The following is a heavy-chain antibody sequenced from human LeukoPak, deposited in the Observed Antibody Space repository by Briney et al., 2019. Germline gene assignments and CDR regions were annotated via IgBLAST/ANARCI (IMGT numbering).Heavy chain of an antibody. CDR3: ARVSSSPRWGPYYYYYYMDV. CDR2: IYSGGST. D-gene: IGHD6-6*01. J-gene: IGHJ6*03. V-gene: IGHV3-53*01. Sequence: GGSLRLSCEASGFTVSSNYMSWVRQAPGKGLEWVSVIYSGGSTYYADSVKGRFTISRDNAKNSLYLQMNSLRAEDTAVYYCARVSSSPRWGPYYYYYYMDVWGKGTTVTVSS. CDR1: GFTVSSNY.